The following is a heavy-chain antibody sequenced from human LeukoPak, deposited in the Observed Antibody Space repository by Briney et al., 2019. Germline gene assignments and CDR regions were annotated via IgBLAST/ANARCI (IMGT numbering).Heavy chain of an antibody. CDR2: ISGSGRTT. J-gene: IGHJ4*02. CDR1: GFTFSNHA. Sequence: GGPLRLSCSASGFTFSNHAMSWVRQTPGKGLQWVSVISGSGRTTEYADSVKGRFTISRDNSKNTLSLQMNSLRVEDTAIYYCAKNVVVKRYIDYWGQGTLVTVSS. V-gene: IGHV3-23*01. CDR3: AKNVVVKRYIDY. D-gene: IGHD2-15*01.